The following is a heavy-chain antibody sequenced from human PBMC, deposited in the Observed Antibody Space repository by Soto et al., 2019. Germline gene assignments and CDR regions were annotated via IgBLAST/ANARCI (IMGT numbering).Heavy chain of an antibody. V-gene: IGHV4-34*01. Sequence: SETLSLTCAVYGGSVNGYYWNWIRQPPGKGLEWIGEINHTGGTHYNPSLKSRVTMSVDTSKNQFSLRLSSVTAADTAIYYCARVNFGEPFDSWGQGTLVTVSS. CDR2: INHTGGT. D-gene: IGHD3-10*01. CDR1: GGSVNGYY. J-gene: IGHJ4*02. CDR3: ARVNFGEPFDS.